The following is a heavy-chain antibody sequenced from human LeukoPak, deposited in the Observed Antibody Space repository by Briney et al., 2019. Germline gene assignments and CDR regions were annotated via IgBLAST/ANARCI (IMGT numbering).Heavy chain of an antibody. CDR2: VYSSGST. D-gene: IGHD2-21*02. V-gene: IGHV4-4*07. CDR1: GGSISNYY. Sequence: TSETLSLTCTVSGGSISNYYWTWIRQPPGKGLEWIGRVYSSGSTNYNPSLKSRVSISVDTSKNQFSLRLSSVTAADTAVYYCARGGYCGGDCYFYYWGQGTLVTVSS. CDR3: ARGGYCGGDCYFYY. J-gene: IGHJ4*02.